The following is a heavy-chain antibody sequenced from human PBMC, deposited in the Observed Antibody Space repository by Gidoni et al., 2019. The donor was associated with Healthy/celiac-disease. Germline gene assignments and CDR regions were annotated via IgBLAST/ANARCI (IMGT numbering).Heavy chain of an antibody. CDR1: GYTFTSYA. D-gene: IGHD1-26*01. CDR2: INAGNGNT. CDR3: ARVRGAATPYDY. Sequence: QVQLVQSGAGVKKPGASVKVSCTAFGYTFTSYAMHWVRQAPGQRLEWMGWINAGNGNTKYSQKFQGRVTITRDTSASTAYMELSSLRSEDTAVYYCARVRGAATPYDYWGQGTLVTVSS. V-gene: IGHV1-3*01. J-gene: IGHJ4*02.